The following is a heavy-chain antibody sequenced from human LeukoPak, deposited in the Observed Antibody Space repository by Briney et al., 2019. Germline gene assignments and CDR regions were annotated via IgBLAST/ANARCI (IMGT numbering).Heavy chain of an antibody. CDR2: IYYSGST. CDR1: GASISSGGYY. J-gene: IGHJ4*02. V-gene: IGHV4-31*11. D-gene: IGHD4-17*01. CDR3: ARAGYGDYPGNYFYY. Sequence: SETLSLTCAVSGASISSGGYYWSWIRQHPGKGLEWIGYIYYSGSTYYNPSLKSRVTISVDTSKNQFSLKLSSVTAADTAVYYCARAGYGDYPGNYFYYWGQGRLVSVSS.